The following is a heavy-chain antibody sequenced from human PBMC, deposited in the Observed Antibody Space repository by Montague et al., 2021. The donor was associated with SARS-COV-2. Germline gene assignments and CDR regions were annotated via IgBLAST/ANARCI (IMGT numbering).Heavy chain of an antibody. Sequence: SLRLSCAASGFTFRTYEMNWVRQAPGKGLKWVSYISSSGSTMYYADSVKGRFTISRDNAKNSLYLQMNSLRAEDTAVYYCARDGRFGELDYWGQGTLVIVSS. J-gene: IGHJ4*02. CDR3: ARDGRFGELDY. CDR2: ISSSGSTM. D-gene: IGHD3-10*01. CDR1: GFTFRTYE. V-gene: IGHV3-48*03.